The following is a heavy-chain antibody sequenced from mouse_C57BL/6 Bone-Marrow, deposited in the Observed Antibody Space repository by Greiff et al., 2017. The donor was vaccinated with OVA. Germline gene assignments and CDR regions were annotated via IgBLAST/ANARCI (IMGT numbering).Heavy chain of an antibody. J-gene: IGHJ3*01. V-gene: IGHV1-62-2*01. CDR2: FYPGSGSI. CDR1: GYTFTEYT. Sequence: QVQLQQSGAELVKPGASVKLSCKASGYTFTEYTIHWVKQRSGQGLEWIGWFYPGSGSIKYNEKFKDKATLTADKSSSTVYLELSRLTSEDSAVYFGARHEAPYYYGSSPWFAYWGQGTLVTVSA. D-gene: IGHD1-1*01. CDR3: ARHEAPYYYGSSPWFAY.